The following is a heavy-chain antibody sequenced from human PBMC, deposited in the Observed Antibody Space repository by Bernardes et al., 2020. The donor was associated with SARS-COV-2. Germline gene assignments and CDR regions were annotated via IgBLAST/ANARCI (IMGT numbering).Heavy chain of an antibody. V-gene: IGHV3-23*01. J-gene: IGHJ4*02. Sequence: GSLRLSCVGSGFIFTTYSMSWVRQAPGKGLEWLLFISSAGTPYFADSVRGRFTISRDNSKNTLYLQMHSLRVEDTALYFCAKEIRPNDYWGQGTQVTVS. CDR2: ISSAGTP. CDR3: AKEIRPNDY. CDR1: GFIFTTYS. D-gene: IGHD3-3*02.